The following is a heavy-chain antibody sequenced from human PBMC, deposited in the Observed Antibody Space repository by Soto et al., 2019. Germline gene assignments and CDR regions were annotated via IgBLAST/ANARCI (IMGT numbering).Heavy chain of an antibody. J-gene: IGHJ5*02. V-gene: IGHV1-69*13. D-gene: IGHD5-12*01. CDR1: GGTFSSYA. CDR2: IIPIFGTA. Sequence: SVKVSCKASGGTFSSYAISWVRQAPGQGLEWMGRIIPIFGTANYAQKFQGRVTITADESTSTAYMELSSLRSEDTAVYYCAREVRDGYNRYNWFDPWGQGTLVTVSS. CDR3: AREVRDGYNRYNWFDP.